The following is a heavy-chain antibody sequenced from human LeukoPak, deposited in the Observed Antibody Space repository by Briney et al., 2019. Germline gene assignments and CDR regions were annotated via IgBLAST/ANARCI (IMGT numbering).Heavy chain of an antibody. J-gene: IGHJ4*02. CDR2: ISGSGGST. Sequence: GGSLRLSCAASGFTFSSYAMSWVRQAPGKGLEWVSAISGSGGSTYYADSVKGGFTISRDNTKNTLYLQMNSLRGEDTAVYYCARVQDSSGWYYFDFWGQGTLVTVSS. CDR1: GFTFSSYA. V-gene: IGHV3-23*01. D-gene: IGHD6-19*01. CDR3: ARVQDSSGWYYFDF.